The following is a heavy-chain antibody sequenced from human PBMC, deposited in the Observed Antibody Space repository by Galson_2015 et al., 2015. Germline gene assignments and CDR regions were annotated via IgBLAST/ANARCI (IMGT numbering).Heavy chain of an antibody. J-gene: IGHJ6*02. CDR2: IFSGGTT. V-gene: IGHV3-53*01. CDR1: GFTVSSNY. Sequence: SRRLSCEASGFTVSSNYMSWVRQAPGKGLDWVSVIFSGGTTYYADSVNGRFTMSRDDSKNMLYLQMNSLRAEDTAVYYCARVPRVSSHFQGMDVWGQGTTVTVSS. CDR3: ARVPRVSSHFQGMDV.